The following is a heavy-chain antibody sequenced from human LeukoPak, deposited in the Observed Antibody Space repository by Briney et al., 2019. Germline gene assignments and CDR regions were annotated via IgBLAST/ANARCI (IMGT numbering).Heavy chain of an antibody. Sequence: GGSLRLSCAASGFTFSSYWMNWARQAPGKGLEWVASINHNGNVNYDVDSVEGRFTISRDNAKNSLYLQMNSLRAEDTAIYYCTRVGYIDEGIDYWGQGTLVTVSS. CDR3: TRVGYIDEGIDY. J-gene: IGHJ4*02. CDR2: INHNGNVN. D-gene: IGHD5-24*01. CDR1: GFTFSSYW. V-gene: IGHV3-7*04.